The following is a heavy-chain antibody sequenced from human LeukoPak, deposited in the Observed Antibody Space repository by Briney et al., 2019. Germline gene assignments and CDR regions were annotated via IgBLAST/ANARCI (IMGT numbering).Heavy chain of an antibody. Sequence: QASETLSLTCTVSGGSISSSSYYWGWIRQPPGKGLEWIGSIYYSGSTYYNPSLKSRVTISVDTSKNQFSLKLSSVTAADTAVYYCARSYYDFWSGYHYAFDIWGQGTMVTVSS. V-gene: IGHV4-39*01. CDR3: ARSYYDFWSGYHYAFDI. D-gene: IGHD3-3*01. J-gene: IGHJ3*02. CDR1: GGSISSSSYY. CDR2: IYYSGST.